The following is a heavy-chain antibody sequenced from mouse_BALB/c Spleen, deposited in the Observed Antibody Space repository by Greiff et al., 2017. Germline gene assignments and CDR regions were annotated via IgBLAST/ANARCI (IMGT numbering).Heavy chain of an antibody. D-gene: IGHD2-14*01. CDR3: TRSKVRPPFDY. V-gene: IGHV1S22*01. CDR2: IYPGSGST. J-gene: IGHJ2*01. CDR1: GYTFTSYW. Sequence: LQQPGSELVRPGASVKLSCKASGYTFTSYWMHWVKQRPGQGLEWIGNIYPGSGSTNYDEKFKSKATLTVDTSSSTAYMQLSSLTSEDSAVYYCTRSKVRPPFDYWGQGTTLTVSS.